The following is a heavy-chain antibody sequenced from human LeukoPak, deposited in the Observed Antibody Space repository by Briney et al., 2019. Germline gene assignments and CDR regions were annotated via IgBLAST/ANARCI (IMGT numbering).Heavy chain of an antibody. D-gene: IGHD3-22*01. CDR1: GFTFRRHW. Sequence: PGGSLRLSCAASGFTFRRHWMSWVRQAPGKGLEWVANMRDDGSEEFYVNSVKGRFTTSRDNAKNSLYLQMDSLRAEDAAVYYCARDLWLGERGLFFFEYWGQGALVTVAS. J-gene: IGHJ4*02. CDR3: ARDLWLGERGLFFFEY. V-gene: IGHV3-7*01. CDR2: MRDDGSEE.